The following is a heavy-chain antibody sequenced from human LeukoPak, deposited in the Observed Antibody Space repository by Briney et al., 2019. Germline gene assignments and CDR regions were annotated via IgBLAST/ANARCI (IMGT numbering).Heavy chain of an antibody. V-gene: IGHV4-4*07. CDR2: IYTSGST. CDR1: GGSISSYY. CDR3: ARGATTYYYDSSGYYYP. Sequence: SETLSLTCTVSGGSISSYYWSWIRQPAGKGLEWIGRIYTSGSTNYNPSLKSRVTMSVDTSKNQFSLKLSSVTAADTAVYYCARGATTYYYDSSGYYYPWGQGTLVTVSS. J-gene: IGHJ5*02. D-gene: IGHD3-22*01.